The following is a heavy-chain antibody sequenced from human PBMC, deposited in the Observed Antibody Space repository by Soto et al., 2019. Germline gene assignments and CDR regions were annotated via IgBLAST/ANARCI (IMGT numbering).Heavy chain of an antibody. CDR3: ARAERARGYYYGSGSYSKPFDY. CDR1: SGSISTYY. J-gene: IGHJ4*02. D-gene: IGHD3-10*01. V-gene: IGHV4-59*12. CDR2: IYYTGST. Sequence: SETLSPTCTVSSGSISTYYWSWIRQPPGKGLEWIGYIYYTGSTNYNPSLKSRVTISVDTSKNQFSLKLSSVTAADTAVYYCARAERARGYYYGSGSYSKPFDYWGQGTLVTVSS.